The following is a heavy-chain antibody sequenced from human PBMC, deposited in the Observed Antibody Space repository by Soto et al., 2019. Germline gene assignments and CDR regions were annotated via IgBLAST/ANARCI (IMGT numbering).Heavy chain of an antibody. Sequence: PTLVNPTQTLTLTCTFSGFSLTTNKMSVSWIRQPPGKALEWLARIDWDDDKFYNTSLKTRLTISKDTSKNQVLLTMTDMDPVDTATYYCALTYYYGSDQIGAFDIWGQGTMVTVSS. J-gene: IGHJ3*02. CDR1: GFSLTTNKMS. CDR3: ALTYYYGSDQIGAFDI. D-gene: IGHD3-10*01. V-gene: IGHV2-70*17. CDR2: IDWDDDK.